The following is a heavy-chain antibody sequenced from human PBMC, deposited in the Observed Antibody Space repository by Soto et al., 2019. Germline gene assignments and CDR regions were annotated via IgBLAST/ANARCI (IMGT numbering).Heavy chain of an antibody. V-gene: IGHV3-7*03. CDR2: INQDGSAI. J-gene: IGHJ4*02. D-gene: IGHD3-22*01. CDR3: ARGYDDSSGYYRDY. Sequence: PGGSLRLSCAASGFTFSSYWMNWVRQAPGKGLEWVANINQDGSAIYSVDSVKGRFTISRDNSKNTLYLQMNSLRAEDTAVYYCARGYDDSSGYYRDYWGQGTLVTVSS. CDR1: GFTFSSYW.